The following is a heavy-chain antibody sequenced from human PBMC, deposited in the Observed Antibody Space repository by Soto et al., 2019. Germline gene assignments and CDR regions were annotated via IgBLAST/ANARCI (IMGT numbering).Heavy chain of an antibody. V-gene: IGHV3-30*03. CDR3: ARDPSSYDILTGDAFDY. D-gene: IGHD3-9*01. CDR2: ISNDGSNE. Sequence: PGGSLRLSCAGSGFTFRWFGMNWVRQTPGKGLEWVARISNDGSNEYYVDSVKGRFTISRDNSKNTLYLQMDSLRAEDTAVYYCARDPSSYDILTGDAFDYGGQGTLVTVFS. J-gene: IGHJ4*02. CDR1: GFTFRWFG.